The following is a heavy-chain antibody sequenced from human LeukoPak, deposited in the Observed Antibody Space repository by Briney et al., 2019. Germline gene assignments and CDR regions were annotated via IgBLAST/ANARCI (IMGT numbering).Heavy chain of an antibody. J-gene: IGHJ4*02. CDR3: ARSSIAARGTPDY. CDR1: GYSISSGYY. Sequence: PSETLSLTCAVSGYSISSGYYWGWSRPPPGKGVEWIGIIYHSGSTYYNPSLKSRVTISVDTSKNQFSLKLSSVTAADTAVYYCARSSIAARGTPDYWGQGTLVTVSS. V-gene: IGHV4-38-2*01. D-gene: IGHD6-6*01. CDR2: IYHSGST.